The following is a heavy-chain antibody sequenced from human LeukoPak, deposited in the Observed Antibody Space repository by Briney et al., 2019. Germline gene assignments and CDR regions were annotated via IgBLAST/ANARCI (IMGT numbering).Heavy chain of an antibody. CDR3: ARSPQWLVPYYFDY. D-gene: IGHD6-19*01. V-gene: IGHV1-69*06. CDR2: IIPIFGTA. Sequence: GASVKVSCKASGGTFSSYAISWVRQAPGQGLEWMGGIIPIFGTANYAQKFQGRVTITADKSTSTAYMELSSLRSEDTAVYYCARSPQWLVPYYFDYWGQGTLVTVSS. CDR1: GGTFSSYA. J-gene: IGHJ4*02.